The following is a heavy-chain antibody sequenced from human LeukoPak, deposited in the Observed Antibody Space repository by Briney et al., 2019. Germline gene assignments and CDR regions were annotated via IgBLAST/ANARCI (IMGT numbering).Heavy chain of an antibody. Sequence: WGSLTLSCAASGFPFSNYWMHWVRQAPGKGLVWVSRVNSDGSTTNYADSVKGRFTISRDNDENTLYMRMNSLRPEDTAVYYCARGYYSSSRFDSWGQGTLVTVSS. CDR1: GFPFSNYW. CDR3: ARGYYSSSRFDS. D-gene: IGHD6-13*01. V-gene: IGHV3-74*01. CDR2: VNSDGSTT. J-gene: IGHJ4*02.